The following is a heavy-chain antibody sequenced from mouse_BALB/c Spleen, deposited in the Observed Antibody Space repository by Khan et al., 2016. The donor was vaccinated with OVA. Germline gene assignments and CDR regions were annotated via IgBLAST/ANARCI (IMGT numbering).Heavy chain of an antibody. CDR1: GYSITSDYA. Sequence: EVQLQESGPGLVKPSQSLSLTCTVTGYSITSDYAWNWIRQFPGNKLEWMGYIKYSGSTSYNPSLKSRFSITRDTSQNQFFLQLKAVTTEDTAAYYCARSGSIITVVATNFDYWGQGTTLTVAS. V-gene: IGHV3-2*02. J-gene: IGHJ2*01. CDR2: IKYSGST. D-gene: IGHD1-1*01. CDR3: ARSGSIITVVATNFDY.